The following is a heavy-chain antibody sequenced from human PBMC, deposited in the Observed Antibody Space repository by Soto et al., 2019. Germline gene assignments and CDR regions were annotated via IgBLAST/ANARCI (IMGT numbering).Heavy chain of an antibody. CDR1: GFTFSSYA. CDR2: ISYDGSNK. D-gene: IGHD3-22*01. CDR3: ARDKGHDSSGYYFDY. V-gene: IGHV3-30-3*01. J-gene: IGHJ4*02. Sequence: PGGSLRLSCAASGFTFSSYAMHWVRQAPGKGLEWVAVISYDGSNKYYADSVKGRFTISRDNSKNTLYLQMNSLRAEDTAVYYCARDKGHDSSGYYFDYWGQGTLVTVSS.